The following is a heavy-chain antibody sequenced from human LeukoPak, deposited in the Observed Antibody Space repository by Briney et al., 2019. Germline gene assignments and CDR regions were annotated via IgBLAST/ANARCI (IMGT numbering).Heavy chain of an antibody. CDR1: GFTVSSNY. CDR3: ARGYIELAGPQDGMDV. CDR2: IYSGGST. J-gene: IGHJ6*02. D-gene: IGHD6-19*01. Sequence: GGSLRLSCAASGFTVSSNYMSWVRQAPGKGLEWDSVIYSGGSTYYADSVKGRFTISRDNSKNTLYLQMNSLRAEDTAVYYCARGYIELAGPQDGMDVWGQGTTVTVSS. V-gene: IGHV3-53*01.